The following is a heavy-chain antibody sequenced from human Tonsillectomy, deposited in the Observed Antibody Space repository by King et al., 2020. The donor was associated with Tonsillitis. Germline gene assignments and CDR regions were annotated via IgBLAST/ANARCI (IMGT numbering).Heavy chain of an antibody. J-gene: IGHJ4*02. CDR1: GDSISDYY. CDR2: IYTSGST. CDR3: ARDMVRGVIQPFDY. V-gene: IGHV4-4*07. D-gene: IGHD3-10*01. Sequence: VQLQESGPGLVKPSETLSLTCTVSGDSISDYYWSWIRQPAGKGLEWIGRIYTSGSTNYNPSLKSRVTMSVDTSKNQFSLRLSSVTAADPAGYYCARDMVRGVIQPFDYWGQGTLVTVSS.